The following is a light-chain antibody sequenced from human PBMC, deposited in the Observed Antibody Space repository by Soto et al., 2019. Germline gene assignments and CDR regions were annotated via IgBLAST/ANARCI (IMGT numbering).Light chain of an antibody. J-gene: IGKJ1*01. CDR3: QNYNNWPPWT. CDR1: TSVGRN. V-gene: IGKV3-15*01. CDR2: GAS. Sequence: EIVMTQSPATLSVPPGERATLSCRASTSVGRNLAWYQQKPGQAPRLLIYGASTRATGIPDRFSGSGSETEFTLTISRLQSEDFAVYYCQNYNNWPPWTVGQGTKVDIK.